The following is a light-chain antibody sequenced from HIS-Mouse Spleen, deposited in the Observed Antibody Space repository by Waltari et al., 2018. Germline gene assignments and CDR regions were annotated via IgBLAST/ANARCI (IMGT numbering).Light chain of an antibody. CDR1: SLRSYY. V-gene: IGLV3-19*01. Sequence: SSELTQDPAVSVALGQTVRITCQGDSLRSYYASWYQQKPGQAPVLVLYGKNNRPSGIPDRFSGSSSGNTASLTITGVQAEDEADYYGNARDSSGNHWVFGGGTKLTVL. CDR3: NARDSSGNHWV. J-gene: IGLJ3*02. CDR2: GKN.